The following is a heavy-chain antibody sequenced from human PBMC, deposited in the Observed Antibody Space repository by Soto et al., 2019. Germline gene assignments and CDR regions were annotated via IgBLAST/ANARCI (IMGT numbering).Heavy chain of an antibody. CDR2: SSNSGSAF. CDR1: GITLSDYY. D-gene: IGHD2-21*01. V-gene: IGHV3-11*01. Sequence: GFLRLSGVAAGITLSDYYMSWIRQAPGKGLEWVSVSSNSGSAFYYADSVKGRFTISRDNAKNSLFLQMNSLRAEDTAVYYCASSNAYSSGDGYYYLSAWGQGTLVTVSS. J-gene: IGHJ5*02. CDR3: ASSNAYSSGDGYYYLSA.